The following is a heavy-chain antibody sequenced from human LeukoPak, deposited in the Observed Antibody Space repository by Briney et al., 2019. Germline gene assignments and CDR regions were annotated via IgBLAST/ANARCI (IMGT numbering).Heavy chain of an antibody. CDR2: INTNTGNP. Sequence: ASVKVSCKASGYTFTSYAMNWVRQAPGQGLEWMGWINTNTGNPTYAQGFTGRFVFSLDTSVGTAYLQISSLKAEDTAVYYCARGSYDSSGYYLYYYYYGMDVWGQGTTVTVSS. V-gene: IGHV7-4-1*02. CDR3: ARGSYDSSGYYLYYYYYGMDV. D-gene: IGHD3-22*01. J-gene: IGHJ6*02. CDR1: GYTFTSYA.